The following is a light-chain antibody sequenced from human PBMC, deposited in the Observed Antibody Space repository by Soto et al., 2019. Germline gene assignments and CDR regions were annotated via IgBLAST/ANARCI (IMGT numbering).Light chain of an antibody. J-gene: IGKJ4*01. CDR3: QQANSFPRT. CDR1: QAVSTW. V-gene: IGKV1-12*01. Sequence: DIQMTQSPSFVSASVGDRVTITCRASQAVSTWLAWYQQKQGDAPKLLIYAASTLQSGVPSRFSGSGSGTDFTLTIRSMQPEDFATYYCQQANSFPRTFGGGTKVEIK. CDR2: AAS.